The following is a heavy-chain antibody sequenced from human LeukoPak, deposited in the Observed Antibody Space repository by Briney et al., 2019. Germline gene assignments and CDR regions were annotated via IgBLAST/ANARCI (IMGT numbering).Heavy chain of an antibody. CDR2: INHSGST. CDR1: GGSFSGYY. D-gene: IGHD3-22*01. V-gene: IGHV4-34*01. CDR3: ARGRTNYYDSSGYYLPYFDY. J-gene: IGHJ4*02. Sequence: SETLSLTCAVYGGSFSGYYWSWIRQPPGKGLEWIGEINHSGSTNYNPSLKSQVTISVDTSKNQFPLKLSSVTAADTAVYYCARGRTNYYDSSGYYLPYFDYWGQGTLVTVSS.